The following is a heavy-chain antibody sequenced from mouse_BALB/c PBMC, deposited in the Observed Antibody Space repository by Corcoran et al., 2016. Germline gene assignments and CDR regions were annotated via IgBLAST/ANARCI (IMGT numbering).Heavy chain of an antibody. CDR2: THPYNDGT. CDR3: ARGHSDPLYAMDY. J-gene: IGHJ4*01. Sequence: EVQLQQSGPELVKPGASVKMSCKASGYTFTGYVMHWVKQKPGQGLEWIGYTHPYNDGTKYNEKFKGKATLTSDRSSSTDYMELISLTSEDSAVYYCARGHSDPLYAMDYWGQGTSVTVSS. V-gene: IGHV1S136*01. CDR1: GYTFTGYV. D-gene: IGHD3-3*01.